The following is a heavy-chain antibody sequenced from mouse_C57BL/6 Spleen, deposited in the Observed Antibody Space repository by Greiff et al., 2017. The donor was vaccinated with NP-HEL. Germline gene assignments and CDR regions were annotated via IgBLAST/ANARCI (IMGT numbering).Heavy chain of an antibody. V-gene: IGHV14-4*01. CDR3: TTASPVGDY. CDR1: GFNIKDDY. CDR2: IDPENGDT. J-gene: IGHJ2*01. D-gene: IGHD1-1*01. Sequence: EVQLQESGAELVRPGASVKLSCTASGFNIKDDYMHWVKQRPEQGLEWIGWIDPENGDTEYASKFQGKATITADTSSNTAYLQLSSLTSEDTAVYYCTTASPVGDYWGQGTTLTVSS.